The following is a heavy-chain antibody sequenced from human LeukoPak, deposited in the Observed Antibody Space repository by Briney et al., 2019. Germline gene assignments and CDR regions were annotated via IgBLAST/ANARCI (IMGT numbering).Heavy chain of an antibody. V-gene: IGHV1-8*02. D-gene: IGHD3-10*01. J-gene: IGHJ5*02. CDR3: ARWGVHNSAPDWFDP. CDR1: GYTFTSYG. CDR2: INPSSGST. Sequence: ASVKVSCKASGYTFTSYGISWVRQAPGQGLEWMGWINPSSGSTGYAEKFQGRVTMTRNTSISTAYMELSSLTSEDTAVYYCARWGVHNSAPDWFDPWGQGTLVTVSS.